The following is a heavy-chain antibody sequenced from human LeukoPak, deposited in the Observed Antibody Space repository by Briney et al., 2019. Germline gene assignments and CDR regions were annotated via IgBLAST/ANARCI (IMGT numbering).Heavy chain of an antibody. D-gene: IGHD6-19*01. Sequence: SETLSLTCTVSGGSVSYYYWSWIQQPPGKGLEWIGYIYYIGSTDYNPSLNSRVTISVDTSKNQFSLKLSSVTAADTAVYYCARGNRQWLVPKGGFDYWGQGTLVTVSS. CDR3: ARGNRQWLVPKGGFDY. CDR2: IYYIGST. V-gene: IGHV4-59*02. J-gene: IGHJ4*02. CDR1: GGSVSYYY.